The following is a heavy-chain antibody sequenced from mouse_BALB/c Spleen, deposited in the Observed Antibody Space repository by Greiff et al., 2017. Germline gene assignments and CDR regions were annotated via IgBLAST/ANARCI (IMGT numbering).Heavy chain of an antibody. D-gene: IGHD2-4*01. J-gene: IGHJ3*01. CDR3: ARCYDYDGAWFAY. CDR1: GFNIKDYY. Sequence: EVQLQQSGAELVRPGALVKLSCKASGFNIKDYYMHWVKQRPEQGLEWIGWIDPENGNTIYDPKFQGKASITADTSSNTAYLQLSSLTSEDTAVYSCARCYDYDGAWFAYWGQGTLVTVSA. V-gene: IGHV14-1*02. CDR2: IDPENGNT.